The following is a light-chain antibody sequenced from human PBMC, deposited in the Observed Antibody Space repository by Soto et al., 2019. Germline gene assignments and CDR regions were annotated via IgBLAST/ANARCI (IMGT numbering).Light chain of an antibody. CDR2: EGS. Sequence: QSALTQPASVSGSPGQSITISCTGTSGDVGSYNLVSWYQHHPGKAPKLMIYEGSKRPSGVSNRFSGSKSGSTASLTISGLPAEDEADYYCCSYARSSTYVFGTGTKLTV. V-gene: IGLV2-23*01. CDR1: SGDVGSYNL. CDR3: CSYARSSTYV. J-gene: IGLJ1*01.